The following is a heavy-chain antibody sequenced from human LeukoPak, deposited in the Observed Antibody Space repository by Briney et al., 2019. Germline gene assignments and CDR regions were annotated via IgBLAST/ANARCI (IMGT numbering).Heavy chain of an antibody. V-gene: IGHV3-23*01. CDR2: INTDGSST. CDR3: ATIAVAGTFSNYFDY. D-gene: IGHD6-19*01. J-gene: IGHJ4*02. CDR1: GFTFSSYA. Sequence: PGGSLRLSCAASGFTFSSYAMSWVRQAPGKGLVWVSRINTDGSSTNYADSVKGRFTISRDNSKNTLYLQMNSLRAEDTAVYYCATIAVAGTFSNYFDYWGQGTLVTVSS.